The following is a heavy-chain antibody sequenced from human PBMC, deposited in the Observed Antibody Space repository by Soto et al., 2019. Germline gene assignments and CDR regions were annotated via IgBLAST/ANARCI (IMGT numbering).Heavy chain of an antibody. J-gene: IGHJ6*02. CDR1: GYNFTSYG. CDR3: ARDGFSFGELLVNHFHNGLDV. V-gene: IGHV1-18*01. CDR2: ISANNGNT. D-gene: IGHD3-16*01. Sequence: ASVKVSCKASGYNFTSYGITWVRQAPGQGLEWMGWISANNGNTHYAQKVRGRVSLTTDTSTNTAYMELRSLRSDDTAVYYCARDGFSFGELLVNHFHNGLDVWGQGTTVTVSS.